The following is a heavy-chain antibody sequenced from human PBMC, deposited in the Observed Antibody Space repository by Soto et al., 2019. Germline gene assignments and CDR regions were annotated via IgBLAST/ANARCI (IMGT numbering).Heavy chain of an antibody. CDR3: AMSAGYGGAFDV. V-gene: IGHV3-23*04. D-gene: IGHD5-12*01. J-gene: IGHJ3*01. Sequence: EKQLVESGGALAQPGGSLRLSCVGSGFTFSIYALTWVRQAPGKGLEWVSLITNNGDTTFFGDSVKGRFSISRDNSKNTLYLQLETLRAEDTAVYYCAMSAGYGGAFDVWGKGTMVAVSS. CDR1: GFTFSIYA. CDR2: ITNNGDTT.